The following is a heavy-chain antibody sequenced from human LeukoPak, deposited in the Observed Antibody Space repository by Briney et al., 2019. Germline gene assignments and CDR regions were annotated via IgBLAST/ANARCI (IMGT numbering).Heavy chain of an antibody. D-gene: IGHD5-12*01. V-gene: IGHV3-53*01. CDR2: IYSGGST. Sequence: PGGSLRLSCAASGFTFSSYAMHWVRQAPGKGLEWVSVIYSGGSTYYAESVRGRFTISRDNSKNTLYLQMNSLRAEDTAVYYCARGEGGYDSNFDFWGQGTLVTVSS. CDR1: GFTFSSYA. CDR3: ARGEGGYDSNFDF. J-gene: IGHJ4*02.